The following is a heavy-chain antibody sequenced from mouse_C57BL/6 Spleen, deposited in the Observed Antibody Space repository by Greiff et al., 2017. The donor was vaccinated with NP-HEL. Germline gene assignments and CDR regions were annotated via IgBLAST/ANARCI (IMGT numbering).Heavy chain of an antibody. Sequence: VQLQQSGAELVKPGASVKISCKASGYAFSSYWMNWVKQRPGKGLEWIGQIYPGDGDTNYNGKFKGKATLTADKSSSTAYMQISSLTAEDSAFYFCARFTTVEDYFDYWGQGTTLTVSS. V-gene: IGHV1-80*01. D-gene: IGHD1-1*01. J-gene: IGHJ2*01. CDR3: ARFTTVEDYFDY. CDR1: GYAFSSYW. CDR2: IYPGDGDT.